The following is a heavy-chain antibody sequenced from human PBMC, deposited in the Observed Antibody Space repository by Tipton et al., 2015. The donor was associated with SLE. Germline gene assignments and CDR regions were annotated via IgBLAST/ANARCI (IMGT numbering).Heavy chain of an antibody. D-gene: IGHD2-21*02. Sequence: TLSLTCTVSGGSISSSSYYWGWIRQPPGKGLEWIGSIYYSGSTYYNPSLKSRVTISVDTSKNQFSLKLSSVTAADTAVYYCARGGAYCGGDCYSYWGQGTLVTVSS. V-gene: IGHV4-39*07. CDR1: GGSISSSSYY. CDR3: ARGGAYCGGDCYSY. CDR2: IYYSGST. J-gene: IGHJ4*02.